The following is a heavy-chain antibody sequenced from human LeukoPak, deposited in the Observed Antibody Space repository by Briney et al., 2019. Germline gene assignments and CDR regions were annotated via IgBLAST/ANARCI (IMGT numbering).Heavy chain of an antibody. V-gene: IGHV3-53*05. Sequence: GGSLRLSCAASGFTVSSNYMSWVRQAPGKGLEWVSEIYSDGNTYYADSMKGRFTISRDNSKNTLYLQMNSLRGEDTAVYSCARGQRRHIDMAPSFDYWGQGTLVTVSS. D-gene: IGHD5-24*01. CDR3: ARGQRRHIDMAPSFDY. CDR2: IYSDGNT. J-gene: IGHJ4*02. CDR1: GFTVSSNY.